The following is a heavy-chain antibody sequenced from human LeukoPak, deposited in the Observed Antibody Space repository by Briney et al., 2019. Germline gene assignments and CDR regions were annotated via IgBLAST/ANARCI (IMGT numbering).Heavy chain of an antibody. V-gene: IGHV3-74*01. D-gene: IGHD5-18*01. CDR2: INGDGSNT. CDR3: ARQYSYGHDY. CDR1: GFIFSNYW. J-gene: IGHJ4*02. Sequence: GGSLRLSCAASGFIFSNYWMHWVRQAPGKGLVWVSRINGDGSNTTYADSVKGRFTISRDNAKNTLYLQMNSLTAEDTAVYYCARQYSYGHDYWGQGTLVTVSS.